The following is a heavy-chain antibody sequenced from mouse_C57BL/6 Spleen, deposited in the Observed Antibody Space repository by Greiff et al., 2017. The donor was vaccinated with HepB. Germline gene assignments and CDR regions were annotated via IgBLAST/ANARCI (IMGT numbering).Heavy chain of an antibody. D-gene: IGHD2-3*01. CDR2: IDPETGGT. CDR1: GYTFTDYE. Sequence: QVQLQQSGAELVRPGASVTLSCKASGYTFTDYEMHWVKQTPVHGLEWIGAIDPETGGTAYNQKFKGKAILTADKSSSTAYMELRSLTSEDSAVYYCTRGVSYDGFPPWFAYWGQGTLVTVSA. J-gene: IGHJ3*01. CDR3: TRGVSYDGFPPWFAY. V-gene: IGHV1-15*01.